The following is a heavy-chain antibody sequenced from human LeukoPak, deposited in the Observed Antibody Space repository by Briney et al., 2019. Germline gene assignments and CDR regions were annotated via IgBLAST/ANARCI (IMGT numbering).Heavy chain of an antibody. CDR1: GFTFSRHG. CDR2: IRYDGSEK. CDR3: ARETGIIGRYSRVDY. J-gene: IGHJ4*02. Sequence: PGGSLRLSCAASGFTFSRHGMHWVRQAPGKGLEWVAIIRYDGSEKYYADSVEGRFTISKDNSRDTLYLEMDSLRVDDTAVYYCARETGIIGRYSRVDYWGQGALVTVSS. D-gene: IGHD3-22*01. V-gene: IGHV3-33*01.